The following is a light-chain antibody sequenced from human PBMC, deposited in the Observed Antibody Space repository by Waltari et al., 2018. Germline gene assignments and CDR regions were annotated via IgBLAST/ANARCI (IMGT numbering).Light chain of an antibody. J-gene: IGKJ1*01. CDR1: QSVTRA. CDR3: QHYLRLPVT. V-gene: IGKV3-20*01. Sequence: EIVLTQSPGTLSLSQGESATLSCRTSQSVTRALASYQQKPGQAPRLLIYGASNRATGIPDRFSGSGSGTDFSLTISSLEPEDFAVYYCQHYLRLPVTFGQGTKVEVK. CDR2: GAS.